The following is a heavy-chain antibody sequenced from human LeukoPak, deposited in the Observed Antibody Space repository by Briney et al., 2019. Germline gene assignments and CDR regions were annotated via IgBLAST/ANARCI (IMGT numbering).Heavy chain of an antibody. CDR3: ARGSGWNAFDP. CDR1: AGTINTDLYY. CDR2: IYTNGWT. J-gene: IGHJ5*02. V-gene: IGHV4-61*02. Sequence: SQTLSLTCTVSAGTINTDLYYWTWIRQPAGKGLEWIGRIYTNGWTDYNPSLKSRVTMSVDTSKNQFSLKLSFVTSADTALYYCARGSGWNAFDPWGQGTLDTVSS. D-gene: IGHD6-19*01.